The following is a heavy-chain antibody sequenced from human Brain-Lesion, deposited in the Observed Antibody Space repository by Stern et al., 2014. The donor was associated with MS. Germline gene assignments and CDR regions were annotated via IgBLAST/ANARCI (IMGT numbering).Heavy chain of an antibody. J-gene: IGHJ4*02. D-gene: IGHD3-22*01. Sequence: VQLVQSGAEVKKPGASVKVSCKASGYTFIRYAMQWVRQAPGQRLEWMGRINGDADKTKYFNKFTGRVTITRDPSANTVYMELSSLISEDTAVYYCARDDHRDSSGHYAPFDYWGQGTRVTVSS. CDR2: INGDADKT. V-gene: IGHV1-3*01. CDR1: GYTFIRYA. CDR3: ARDDHRDSSGHYAPFDY.